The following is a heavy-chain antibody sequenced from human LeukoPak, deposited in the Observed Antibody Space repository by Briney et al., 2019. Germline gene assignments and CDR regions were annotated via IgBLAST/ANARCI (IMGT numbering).Heavy chain of an antibody. Sequence: GGSLRLSCAASGFTFSSYAMSWVRQAPGKGLEWVSTISGSGGSTYYADSVKGRFTISRDNSKNTLYLQMNSLRAEDTAVYYCAKDPRRIAAAGKGPWYFDYWGQGTLVTVSS. CDR3: AKDPRRIAAAGKGPWYFDY. CDR2: ISGSGGST. V-gene: IGHV3-23*01. CDR1: GFTFSSYA. J-gene: IGHJ4*02. D-gene: IGHD6-13*01.